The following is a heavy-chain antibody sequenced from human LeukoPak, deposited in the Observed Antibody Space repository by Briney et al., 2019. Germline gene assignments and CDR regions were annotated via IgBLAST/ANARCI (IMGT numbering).Heavy chain of an antibody. V-gene: IGHV3-74*01. Sequence: PGGSLRLSCEASGFTLSGSWMHWVRQAPGKGLMWVSQNKYDGTTKNYADSVRGRFTISRDNAKNTLYLHMNDLRAEDTAVYYRGWLEYFHIWGQETMVVVST. CDR2: NKYDGTTK. D-gene: IGHD3-3*01. CDR1: GFTLSGSW. CDR3: GWLEYFHI. J-gene: IGHJ3*02.